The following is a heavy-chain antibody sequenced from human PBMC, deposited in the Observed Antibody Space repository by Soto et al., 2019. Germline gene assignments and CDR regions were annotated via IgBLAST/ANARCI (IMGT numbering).Heavy chain of an antibody. CDR1: GFTFSNYA. CDR3: ARARDENSCSDFVVHY. Sequence: PGGSLRLFCAASGFTFSNYAMHWVRQARGKGLVGVAVISCDGSHKYYANSVKARLTIYRDNSKNMVYLQLDSLRPDDMAVYYCARARDENSCSDFVVHYWGQGTLVTVSS. V-gene: IGHV3-30-3*01. CDR2: ISCDGSHK. J-gene: IGHJ4*02. D-gene: IGHD5-12*01.